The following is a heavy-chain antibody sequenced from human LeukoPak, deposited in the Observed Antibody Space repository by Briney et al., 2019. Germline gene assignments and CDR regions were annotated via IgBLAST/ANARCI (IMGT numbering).Heavy chain of an antibody. J-gene: IGHJ4*02. Sequence: SETLSLTCAVSGGSINSSNWWSWVRQPPGKGLEWIGEIFHSATTNYNPSLKSRVTIPVDKSKNHFSLKLSSVTAADTAVYYCARAPYYDSSGYHSAYFEYWGQGTLVTVSS. CDR3: ARAPYYDSSGYHSAYFEY. D-gene: IGHD3-22*01. CDR1: GGSINSSNW. CDR2: IFHSATT. V-gene: IGHV4-4*02.